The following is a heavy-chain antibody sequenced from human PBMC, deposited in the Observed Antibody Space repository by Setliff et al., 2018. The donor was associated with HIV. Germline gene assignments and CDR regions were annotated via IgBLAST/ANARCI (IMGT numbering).Heavy chain of an antibody. CDR1: GASVSIYF. CDR3: ARIDPGKYWSSDY. J-gene: IGHJ4*02. CDR2: IHSSGST. V-gene: IGHV4-4*09. D-gene: IGHD2-8*02. Sequence: PSETLSLTCNVSGASVSIYFWVWIRQPPGKGPEWIGYIHSSGSTIYNPSLKSRITISLDTSKEQFSLELTSVTAADTAVYYCARIDPGKYWSSDYWGPGTLVTVSS.